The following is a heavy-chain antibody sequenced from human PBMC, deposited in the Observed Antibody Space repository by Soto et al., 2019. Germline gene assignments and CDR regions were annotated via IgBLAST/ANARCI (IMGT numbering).Heavy chain of an antibody. CDR1: GASITDYF. CDR3: ARGTYCGTDCYWTLGF. Sequence: QVHLQESGPGLVKPSETLSLTCTVAGASITDYFWTWIRQPPGQGLEWMGYFYYGETTNKKSSLNSRFTVSVDTSKSQFALQVTSATTADTAVYYCARGTYCGTDCYWTLGFWGQGKMVTVSS. D-gene: IGHD2-21*02. V-gene: IGHV4-59*01. J-gene: IGHJ4*02. CDR2: FYYGETT.